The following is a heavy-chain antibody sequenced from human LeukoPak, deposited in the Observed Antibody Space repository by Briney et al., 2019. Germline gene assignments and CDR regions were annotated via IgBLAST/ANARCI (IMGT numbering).Heavy chain of an antibody. Sequence: PSETLSLTCTVSGGSISSYYWSWIRQPPGKGLDWTGYIYYSGSTNYNPSLKSRVTISVDTSKSQFSLKLSSVTAADTAVYYCARHKWELDAFDIWGQGTMVTVSS. V-gene: IGHV4-59*08. CDR1: GGSISSYY. D-gene: IGHD1-26*01. J-gene: IGHJ3*02. CDR3: ARHKWELDAFDI. CDR2: IYYSGST.